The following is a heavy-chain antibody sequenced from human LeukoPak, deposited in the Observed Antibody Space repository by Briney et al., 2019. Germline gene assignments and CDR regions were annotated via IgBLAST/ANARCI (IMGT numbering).Heavy chain of an antibody. J-gene: IGHJ5*02. Sequence: PSETLSLTCTVSGGSISSSSYYWGWIRQPPGKGLEWIGSIYYSGSTYYNPSLKSRVTISVDTSKNQFSLKLSSVTAADTAVYYCARGGGSFSPFDPWGQGTLVTVSS. CDR3: ARGGGSFSPFDP. CDR1: GGSISSSSYY. V-gene: IGHV4-39*01. D-gene: IGHD6-13*01. CDR2: IYYSGST.